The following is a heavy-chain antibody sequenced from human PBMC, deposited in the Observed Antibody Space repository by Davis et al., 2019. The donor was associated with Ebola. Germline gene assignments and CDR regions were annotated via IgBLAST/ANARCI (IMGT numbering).Heavy chain of an antibody. V-gene: IGHV6-1*01. Sequence: QTLSLTSAISGDSLSSNSAACTWTRQSPSRGLEWLGRTYYRAKWFVDYAVSVKSRITINPDTSKNQFSLQLTSVTPEDTAVYYCARDPPYDQGYDFWGQGTLVTVSS. D-gene: IGHD3-16*01. J-gene: IGHJ4*02. CDR3: ARDPPYDQGYDF. CDR1: GDSLSSNSAA. CDR2: TYYRAKWFV.